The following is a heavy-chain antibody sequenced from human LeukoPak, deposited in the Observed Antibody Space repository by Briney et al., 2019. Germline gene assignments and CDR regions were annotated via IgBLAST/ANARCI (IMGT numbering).Heavy chain of an antibody. J-gene: IGHJ5*02. CDR2: IYYSGTT. D-gene: IGHD3-3*01. Sequence: SETLSLTCSVSGVSINSGSDYWGWIRQPPGKGLEWIGSIYYSGTTYYNPSLKSRVTISVDTSKNQFSLKLSSVTAADTAVYYCARLPLRSPNWFDPWGQGTLVTVSS. V-gene: IGHV4-39*01. CDR3: ARLPLRSPNWFDP. CDR1: GVSINSGSDY.